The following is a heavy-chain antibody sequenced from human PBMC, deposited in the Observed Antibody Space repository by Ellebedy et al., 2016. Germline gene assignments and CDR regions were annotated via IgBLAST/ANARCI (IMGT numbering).Heavy chain of an antibody. J-gene: IGHJ5*02. V-gene: IGHV3-30-3*01. CDR1: GFTFSSYA. CDR3: ARGRDWNDDTNWFDP. CDR2: ISYDGSNK. Sequence: GGSLRLSXAASGFTFSSYAMHWVRQAPGKGLEWVAVISYDGSNKYYADSVKGRFTISRDNSKNTLYLQMNSLRAEDTAVYYCARGRDWNDDTNWFDPWGQGTLVTVSS. D-gene: IGHD1-1*01.